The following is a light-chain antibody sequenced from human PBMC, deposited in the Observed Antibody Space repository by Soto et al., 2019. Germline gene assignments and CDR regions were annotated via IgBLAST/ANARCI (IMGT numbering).Light chain of an antibody. CDR1: QTISSGF. CDR3: QQYHNWPPIT. J-gene: IGKJ5*01. CDR2: DAS. Sequence: EIGLTQAPGILYLSPGGRATLSCRASQTISSGFLAWYQQKVGQAPRLLIYDASNRATGVPDRFSGSGSGTDFSLTISRLEPEDFAVYYCQQYHNWPPITFGQGTRLEIK. V-gene: IGKV3-20*01.